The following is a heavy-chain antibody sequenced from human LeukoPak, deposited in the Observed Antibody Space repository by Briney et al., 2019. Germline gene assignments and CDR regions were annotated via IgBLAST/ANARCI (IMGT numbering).Heavy chain of an antibody. CDR2: IWYDGSNK. D-gene: IGHD2-15*01. V-gene: IGHV3-33*01. CDR1: GITFRNYG. Sequence: GGSLRLSCAASGITFRNYGMHWVRQAPGKGLEWVAVIWYDGSNKDYADSVKGRFTVSRDNSRNTLFLQMNSLRVEDTAVYYCATDRATQYFDYWGQETLVSVPS. J-gene: IGHJ4*02. CDR3: ATDRATQYFDY.